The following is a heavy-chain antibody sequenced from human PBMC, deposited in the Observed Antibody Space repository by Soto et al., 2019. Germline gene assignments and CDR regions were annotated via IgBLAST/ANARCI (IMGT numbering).Heavy chain of an antibody. V-gene: IGHV3-15*01. CDR2: IKSKTDGGTT. Sequence: PGGSLRLSCAASGFTFSNAWMSWVRQAPGKGLERVGRIKSKTDGGTTDYTAPVKGRFTISRDDSKNTLYLQMNSLKTEDTAVYYCTRGPYYYYGMDVWGQGTTVTVSS. CDR3: TRGPYYYYGMDV. J-gene: IGHJ6*02. CDR1: GFTFSNAW.